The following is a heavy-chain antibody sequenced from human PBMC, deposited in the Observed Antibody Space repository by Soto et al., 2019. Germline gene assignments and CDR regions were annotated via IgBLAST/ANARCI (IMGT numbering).Heavy chain of an antibody. V-gene: IGHV3-30*02. CDR1: GFTFSGYG. J-gene: IGHJ1*01. D-gene: IGHD2-15*01. Sequence: PGGSLRLSCAASGFTFSGYGMHWVRQAPGNGLEWVASIWNDGTEKFYVDFVKGRFTISRDNSKNTLYLQMNSLRAEDTAVYYCAKSKDCSGGSCYLSFQHWGQGTLVTVSS. CDR3: AKSKDCSGGSCYLSFQH. CDR2: IWNDGTEK.